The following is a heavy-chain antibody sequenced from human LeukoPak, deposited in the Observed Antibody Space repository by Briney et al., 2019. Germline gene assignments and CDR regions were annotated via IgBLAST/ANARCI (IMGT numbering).Heavy chain of an antibody. J-gene: IGHJ3*02. V-gene: IGHV1-2*02. CDR3: ARWVAVAGTYDAFDI. Sequence: ASVKVSCKASGYTFTGHYMHWVRQAPGQGLEWMGWINPNSGGTNYAQKFQGRVTMTRDTSISTAYMELSRLRSDDTSVYYCARWVAVAGTYDAFDIWGQGTMVTVSS. CDR2: INPNSGGT. CDR1: GYTFTGHY. D-gene: IGHD6-19*01.